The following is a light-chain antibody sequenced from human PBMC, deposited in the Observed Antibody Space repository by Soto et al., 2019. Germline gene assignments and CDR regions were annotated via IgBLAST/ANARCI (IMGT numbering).Light chain of an antibody. J-gene: IGKJ5*01. V-gene: IGKV1-5*01. CDR2: DAS. Sequence: DIQMTQSPSTLSASVGDRVTNTCRASQSINTWLAWYQKKPWKAPNLLIYDASNLDSGVPSRFTGSGSGTEFTLTITSLQPDDFATYYCQQYDTYPYTFGQGTRLEIK. CDR1: QSINTW. CDR3: QQYDTYPYT.